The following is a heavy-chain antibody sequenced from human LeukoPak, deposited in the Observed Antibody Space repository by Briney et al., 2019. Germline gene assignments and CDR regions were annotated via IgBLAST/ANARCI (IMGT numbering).Heavy chain of an antibody. J-gene: IGHJ4*02. CDR3: TTTSRSGSFNY. CDR1: GFTFSSYA. CDR2: ISYDGSNK. D-gene: IGHD3-10*01. V-gene: IGHV3-30*04. Sequence: PGRSLRLSCAASGFTFSSYAMHWVRQAPGKGLEWVAVISYDGSNKYYADSVKGRFTISRDNSKNTLYLQMNSLKTEDTAVYYCTTTSRSGSFNYWGQGTLVTVSS.